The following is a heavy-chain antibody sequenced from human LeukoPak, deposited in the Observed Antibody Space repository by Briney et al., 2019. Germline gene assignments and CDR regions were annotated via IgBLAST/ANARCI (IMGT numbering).Heavy chain of an antibody. CDR2: ISAYNGNT. D-gene: IGHD3-10*01. J-gene: IGHJ6*03. Sequence: GASVKVSCKASGYTFTSYGISWVRQAPGQGLEWMGWISAYNGNTNYAQKLQGRVTMTTDTSTSTAYMELRSLRSDDTAVYYCARDRALKDYNYMDVWGKGTTVTVSS. CDR1: GYTFTSYG. V-gene: IGHV1-18*01. CDR3: ARDRALKDYNYMDV.